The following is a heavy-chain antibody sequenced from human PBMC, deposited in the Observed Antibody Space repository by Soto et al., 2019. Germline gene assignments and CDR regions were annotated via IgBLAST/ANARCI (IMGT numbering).Heavy chain of an antibody. D-gene: IGHD2-15*01. J-gene: IGHJ1*01. CDR3: ARGSRDCSGGTCFPLPTAEYFRH. Sequence: QVQLVQSGPEVKKPGSSVKVSCKASGGTFSSHAFTWVRQAPGRGLEWMGGIIPMFGTANHAQKFQGRVTLIADESTNTAYLELSSLRSEDTAVYYCARGSRDCSGGTCFPLPTAEYFRHWGQGTLITVSS. V-gene: IGHV1-69*01. CDR1: GGTFSSHA. CDR2: IIPMFGTA.